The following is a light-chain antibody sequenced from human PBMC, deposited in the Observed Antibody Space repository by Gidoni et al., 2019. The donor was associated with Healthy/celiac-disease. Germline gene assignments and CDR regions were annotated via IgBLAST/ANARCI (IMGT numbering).Light chain of an antibody. J-gene: IGLJ2*01. CDR1: SSDVGGYNY. Sequence: SALTQPASVSGSPGQSITISCTGTSSDVGGYNYVSWYQPHPGNAPKLMIYDVSNRPSGVSNRFSGSKSGNTASLTISGLQAEDEADYYCSSYTSSSPVVFGGGTKLTVL. CDR3: SSYTSSSPVV. V-gene: IGLV2-14*03. CDR2: DVS.